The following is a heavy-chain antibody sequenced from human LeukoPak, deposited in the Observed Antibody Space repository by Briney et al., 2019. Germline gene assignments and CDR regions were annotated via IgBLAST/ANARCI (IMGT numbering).Heavy chain of an antibody. CDR2: IYSGGST. Sequence: GGSLRLSCAASGFTVSSNYMRWVRQAPGKGLEWVSVIYSGGSTYYADSVKGRFTISRDNSKNTLYLQMNSLRAEDTAVYYCARWKADCTNGVCYRYFQHWGQGTLVTVSS. J-gene: IGHJ1*01. CDR1: GFTVSSNY. V-gene: IGHV3-53*01. CDR3: ARWKADCTNGVCYRYFQH. D-gene: IGHD2-8*01.